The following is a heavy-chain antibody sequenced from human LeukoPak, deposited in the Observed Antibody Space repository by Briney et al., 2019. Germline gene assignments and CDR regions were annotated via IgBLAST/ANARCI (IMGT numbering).Heavy chain of an antibody. V-gene: IGHV3-33*01. Sequence: GGSLRLSCAASGFTFSSYGMHWVRQAPGKGLEWVAVIWYDGSNKYYADSVKGRFTISRDNSENTLYLQMNSLRAEDTAVYYCARAITRYCSGGSCYLIDYWGQGTLVTVSS. D-gene: IGHD2-15*01. J-gene: IGHJ4*02. CDR3: ARAITRYCSGGSCYLIDY. CDR2: IWYDGSNK. CDR1: GFTFSSYG.